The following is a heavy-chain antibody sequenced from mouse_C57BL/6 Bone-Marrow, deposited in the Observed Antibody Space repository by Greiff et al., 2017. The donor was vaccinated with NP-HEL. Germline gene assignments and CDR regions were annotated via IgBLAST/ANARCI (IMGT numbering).Heavy chain of an antibody. CDR1: GYTFTSYW. D-gene: IGHD1-1*01. Sequence: QVQLQQPGAELVKPGASVKLSCRASGYTFTSYWMQWVKQRPGKGLEWIGEIDPSDSYTNYNQKFKGKATLTVDTSSSTAYMQLSSLTSEDSAVYYCARWTVVATDYWGQGTTLTVSS. V-gene: IGHV1-50*01. J-gene: IGHJ2*01. CDR2: IDPSDSYT. CDR3: ARWTVVATDY.